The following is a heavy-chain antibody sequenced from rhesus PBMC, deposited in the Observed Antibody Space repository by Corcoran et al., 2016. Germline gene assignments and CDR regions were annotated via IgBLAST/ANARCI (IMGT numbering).Heavy chain of an antibody. D-gene: IGHD4-29*01. J-gene: IGHJ1*01. CDR3: TKTTVAATYRYFEF. Sequence: EVQLVESGGGLAKPGGSLRLSCAAPGFTFSNSWMSWVRQAPGKGLGWVARIKRKADRQTTDYSAYVKGRFTISRDDSKNTLELQMNSLKTEDTAVYYCTKTTVAATYRYFEFWGQGALVTVSS. CDR1: GFTFSNSW. CDR2: IKRKADRQTT. V-gene: IGHV3-30*02.